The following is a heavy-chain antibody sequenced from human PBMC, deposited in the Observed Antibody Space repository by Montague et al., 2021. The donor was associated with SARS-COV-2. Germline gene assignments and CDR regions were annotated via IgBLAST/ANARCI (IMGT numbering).Heavy chain of an antibody. J-gene: IGHJ5*02. V-gene: IGHV4-39*01. Sequence: SETLSLTSTVSGGSISSSGYYWGWIRQPPGKGLEWIGSIYYSGSTYYNPSLKSRVTISVDTSKNQFSLKLSSVTAADTAVYYCARQGDQLLLEYWFDPWGQGTRVTVSS. CDR1: GGSISSSGYY. CDR2: IYYSGST. D-gene: IGHD2-2*01. CDR3: ARQGDQLLLEYWFDP.